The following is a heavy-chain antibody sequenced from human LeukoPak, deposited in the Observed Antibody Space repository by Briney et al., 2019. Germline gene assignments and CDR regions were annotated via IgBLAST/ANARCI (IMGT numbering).Heavy chain of an antibody. CDR3: AHLETSTANYY. V-gene: IGHV2-5*02. CDR2: IYWDDDK. D-gene: IGHD2-21*02. Sequence: GPTPVNPTQTLTPTCTFSGFSLSTGGVGVAWIRQPPAKALEWLALIYWDDDKRYSPSLKSRLTITKDTSKRQVVLTMTNMDPVDNTTYYYAHLETSTANYYWGQGTLVTVSS. CDR1: GFSLSTGGVG. J-gene: IGHJ4*02.